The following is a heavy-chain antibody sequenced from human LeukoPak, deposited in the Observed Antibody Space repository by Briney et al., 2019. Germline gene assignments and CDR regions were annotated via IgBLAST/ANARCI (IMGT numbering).Heavy chain of an antibody. CDR1: VLASSSDA. D-gene: IGHD3-3*01. CDR3: ARDARKRITIFGVVRPYYFDY. CDR2: ISSSGSTI. Sequence: GGSLRPSCAASVLASSSDAMNGVREAPGERLERGLYISSSGSTIYYADTVKGRFTISRDNAKYSLYLQMNSLRAEDTAVYYCARDARKRITIFGVVRPYYFDYWGQGTLVTVSS. V-gene: IGHV3-48*03. J-gene: IGHJ4*02.